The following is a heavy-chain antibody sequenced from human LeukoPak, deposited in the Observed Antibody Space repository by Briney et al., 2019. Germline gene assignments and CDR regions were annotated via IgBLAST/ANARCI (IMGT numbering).Heavy chain of an antibody. D-gene: IGHD3-10*01. V-gene: IGHV3-23*01. CDR1: GFTFNDYI. J-gene: IGHJ4*02. CDR2: ISGSGSDT. Sequence: PGGSLRLSCAASGFTFNDYIMHWVRQVPGKGLEWVSSISGSGSDTYYADSVKGRFTISRDNSKNTLYLEVNGLRADDTAVYYCAREQNIRGVIIIVDSWGQGTLVTVSS. CDR3: AREQNIRGVIIIVDS.